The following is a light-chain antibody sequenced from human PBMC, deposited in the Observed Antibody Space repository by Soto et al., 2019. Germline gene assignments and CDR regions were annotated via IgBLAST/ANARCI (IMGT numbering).Light chain of an antibody. CDR1: QTIGSSS. CDR2: GAS. CDR3: QQYSGSART. V-gene: IGKV3-20*01. Sequence: EIVLTQSPGTLSLSPGERATLSCRASQTIGSSSLAWYQHKRGQPPRLLIHGASNRATGIPDRFSDSGSGTDFTLTNGRLEPEDLALYYCQQYSGSARTCGQGTKVEVK. J-gene: IGKJ1*01.